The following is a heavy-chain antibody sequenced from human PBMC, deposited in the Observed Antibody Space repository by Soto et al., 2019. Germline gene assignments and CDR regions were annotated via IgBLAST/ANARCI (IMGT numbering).Heavy chain of an antibody. D-gene: IGHD6-13*01. CDR1: GFTFGDYA. J-gene: IGHJ3*02. CDR3: TRVIAAAEDAFDI. Sequence: VQLVESGGGLVKPGRSLRLSCTASGFTFGDYAMSWFRQAPGKGLEWVGFIRSKAYGGTTEYAASVKGRFTISRDDSKSIAYLQMNSLKTEDTAVYYCTRVIAAAEDAFDIWGQGTMVTVSS. V-gene: IGHV3-49*05. CDR2: IRSKAYGGTT.